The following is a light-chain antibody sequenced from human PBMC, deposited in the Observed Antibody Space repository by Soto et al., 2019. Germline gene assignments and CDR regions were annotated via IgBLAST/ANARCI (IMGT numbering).Light chain of an antibody. CDR1: SSDVGGYNY. Sequence: QSALTQPRSVSGSPGQSVTISCAGTSSDVGGYNYVSWFQQHPGRAPKVVIFDVTKRPSGVPDRFSGSKSGNTASLTITGLQAADEADYFCCSYAGSDTFVVFGTGTKLTVL. CDR2: DVT. J-gene: IGLJ1*01. CDR3: CSYAGSDTFVV. V-gene: IGLV2-11*01.